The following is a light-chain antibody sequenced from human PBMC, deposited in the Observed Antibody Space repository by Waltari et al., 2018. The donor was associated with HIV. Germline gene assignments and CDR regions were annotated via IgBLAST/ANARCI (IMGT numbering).Light chain of an antibody. J-gene: IGLJ2*01. CDR3: CSYAGSYTLV. CDR2: DVS. Sequence: QSALTQPRSVSGSPGQSVTISCPGTSSAVGAYNYVSWYQQHPGKAPKRMLYDVSKRPSGVPDRFSGSKSGNTASLTISGLQAEDEADYYCCSYAGSYTLVFGGGTKLTVL. V-gene: IGLV2-11*01. CDR1: SSAVGAYNY.